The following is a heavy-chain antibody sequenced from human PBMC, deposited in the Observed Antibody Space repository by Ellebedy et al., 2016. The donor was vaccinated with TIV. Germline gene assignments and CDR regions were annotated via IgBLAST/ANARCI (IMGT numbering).Heavy chain of an antibody. V-gene: IGHV5-51*01. Sequence: GESLKISCEGSGYMFSTYWIAWVRQMPGKGLAWMGIIYPGDSATTYSPSFRGQVTMSVDKSINTVYLQWNSLKASDTAMYYCARRMGRGVKGKFPLDVWGQGTTVIVSS. D-gene: IGHD3-10*01. J-gene: IGHJ6*02. CDR2: IYPGDSAT. CDR3: ARRMGRGVKGKFPLDV. CDR1: GYMFSTYW.